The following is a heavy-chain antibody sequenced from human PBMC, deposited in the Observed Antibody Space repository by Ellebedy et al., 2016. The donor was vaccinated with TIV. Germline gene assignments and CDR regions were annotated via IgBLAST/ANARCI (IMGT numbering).Heavy chain of an antibody. V-gene: IGHV4-59*01. CDR3: VSSASMDAFDL. J-gene: IGHJ3*01. Sequence: GSLRLSCAVSGGSLSDNYWTWIRQPPGKGLEWIGYLYYTGSTNYNPSLKSRVPISVNTPRNQFSLKLSSVTAADTAVYYCVSSASMDAFDLWGQGTKVTVSS. CDR2: LYYTGST. D-gene: IGHD3-16*01. CDR1: GGSLSDNY.